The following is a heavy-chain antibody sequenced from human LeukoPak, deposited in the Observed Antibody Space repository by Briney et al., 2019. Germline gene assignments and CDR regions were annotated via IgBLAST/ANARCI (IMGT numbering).Heavy chain of an antibody. CDR2: INPNSGGT. Sequence: ASVKVSCKASGYTFTGYYMHWVRQAPGQGLEWMGWINPNSGGTNYAQKFQGRVTMTRDTSISTAYMELSRLRSDDTAVYYCARDFSYTAAAANWFDPWGQGTLVTVSS. J-gene: IGHJ5*02. V-gene: IGHV1-2*02. D-gene: IGHD6-13*01. CDR1: GYTFTGYY. CDR3: ARDFSYTAAAANWFDP.